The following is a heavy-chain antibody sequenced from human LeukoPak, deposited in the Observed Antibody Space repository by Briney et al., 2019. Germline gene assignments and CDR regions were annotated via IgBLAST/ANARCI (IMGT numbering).Heavy chain of an antibody. CDR3: AREMDDILTGYGLHY. D-gene: IGHD3-9*01. V-gene: IGHV3-21*01. Sequence: GGSLSLSCALSGFTFSSYSMNWVREAPSKGLEWVSSISSTGIYIFYADSVKGRYTISRDNAKNSLYLQMNGLRAEDTAVYNCAREMDDILTGYGLHYWGPGALVTVSS. CDR1: GFTFSSYS. J-gene: IGHJ4*02. CDR2: ISSTGIYI.